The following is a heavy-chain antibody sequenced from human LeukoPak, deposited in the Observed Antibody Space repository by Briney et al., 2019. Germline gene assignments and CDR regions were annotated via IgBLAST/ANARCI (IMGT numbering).Heavy chain of an antibody. CDR3: ARGGYYDSSGLIDY. CDR1: GFTFSTYW. J-gene: IGHJ4*02. V-gene: IGHV3-74*01. D-gene: IGHD3-22*01. CDR2: VNGDGSST. Sequence: PGGSLRLSCAASGFTFSTYWMHWVRQAPGKGLVWVSRVNGDGSSTNYADSVKGRFTISRDNAKNSLYLQMNSLRAEDTAVYYCARGGYYDSSGLIDYWGQGTLVTVSS.